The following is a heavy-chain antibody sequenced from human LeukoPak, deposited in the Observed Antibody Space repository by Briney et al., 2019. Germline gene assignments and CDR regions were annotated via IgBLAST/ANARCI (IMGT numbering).Heavy chain of an antibody. CDR1: VGSLSIYY. J-gene: IGHJ5*02. CDR2: VYDTGSI. CDR3: AGSPQNYFDP. V-gene: IGHV4-59*12. Sequence: SETLSLTCTVSVGSLSIYYWCWMRQPPGGGLEGIGYVYDTGSIIYNPSLQSRVTISVDTSKNQFSLKLNSVTSADTTLYYCAGSPQNYFDPWGQGTLVTVS. D-gene: IGHD1-7*01.